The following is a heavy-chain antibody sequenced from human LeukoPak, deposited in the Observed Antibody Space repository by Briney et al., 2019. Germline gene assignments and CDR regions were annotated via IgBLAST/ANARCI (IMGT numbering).Heavy chain of an antibody. CDR1: GFTFSSYA. J-gene: IGHJ5*02. CDR2: ISGSGGST. Sequence: GGSLRLSCAASGFTFSSYAMSWVRQAPGKGLEWVSAISGSGGSTYYADSVKGRFTISRDNSKNTLYLQMNSLRAEDTAVYYCAKSTVVVPAAPYWFDPWGQGTLVTVSS. V-gene: IGHV3-23*01. D-gene: IGHD2-2*01. CDR3: AKSTVVVPAAPYWFDP.